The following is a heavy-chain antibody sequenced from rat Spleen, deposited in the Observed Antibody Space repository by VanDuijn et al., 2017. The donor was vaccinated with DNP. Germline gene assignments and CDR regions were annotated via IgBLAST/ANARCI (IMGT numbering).Heavy chain of an antibody. Sequence: EVQLVESGGDLVQPGRSLKLSCVASGFTFSYYWMAWIRQVPGKGLEWIASITGGSGTTSYPDSVKGRFTISRDDAKNTLSLQMNSLRSEDTATYYCTSLNNYNWFAYWGQGTLVTVSS. CDR2: ITGGSGTT. CDR1: GFTFSYYW. V-gene: IGHV5-31*01. D-gene: IGHD1-10*01. J-gene: IGHJ3*01. CDR3: TSLNNYNWFAY.